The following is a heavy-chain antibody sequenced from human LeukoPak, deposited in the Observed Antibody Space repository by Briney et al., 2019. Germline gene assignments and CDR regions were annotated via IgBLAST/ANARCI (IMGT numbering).Heavy chain of an antibody. CDR3: ARRGGITGTTELDV. CDR1: GASISSGSNY. Sequence: SETLSLTCTVSGASISSGSNYWGWIPQPPGKGLEWIGSIHYSGSTYYNPSLKSRVTISVDTSKNQFSLELSSVTAADTSVYYCARRGGITGTTELDVWGKGTTVTVSS. V-gene: IGHV4-39*01. J-gene: IGHJ6*04. CDR2: IHYSGST. D-gene: IGHD1-7*01.